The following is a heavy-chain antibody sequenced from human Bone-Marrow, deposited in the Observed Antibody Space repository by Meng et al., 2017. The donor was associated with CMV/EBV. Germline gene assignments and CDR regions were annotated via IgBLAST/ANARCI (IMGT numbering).Heavy chain of an antibody. Sequence: GESLKISCAASGFTFSGSAMHWVRQASGKGLEWVGRIRSKANSYATAYAASVKGRFTISRDNSKNTLYLQMNSLRAEDTAVYYCAKVKGWTEPYYFDDWGQGTLVTVSS. D-gene: IGHD6-19*01. V-gene: IGHV3-73*01. J-gene: IGHJ4*02. CDR1: GFTFSGSA. CDR2: IRSKANSYAT. CDR3: AKVKGWTEPYYFDD.